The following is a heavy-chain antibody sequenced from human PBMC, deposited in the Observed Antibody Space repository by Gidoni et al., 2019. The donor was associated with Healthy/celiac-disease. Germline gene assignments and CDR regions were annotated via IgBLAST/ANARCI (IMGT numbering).Heavy chain of an antibody. CDR1: GFTFDDYT. CDR3: AKDVVGGWYGAFDY. Sequence: EVQLVESGGVVVQPGESLRLSCAASGFTFDDYTMHWVLQAPGKGMEWVSLISWDGGITYDADSVKGRFTISRDNSKNSLYLQMNSLRTEDTALYYCAKDVVGGWYGAFDYWGQGTLVTVSS. V-gene: IGHV3-43*01. J-gene: IGHJ4*02. CDR2: ISWDGGIT. D-gene: IGHD6-19*01.